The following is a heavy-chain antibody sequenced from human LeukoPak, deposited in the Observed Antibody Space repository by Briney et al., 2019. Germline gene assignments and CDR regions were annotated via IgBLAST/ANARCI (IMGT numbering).Heavy chain of an antibody. CDR1: GGTFSSYA. Sequence: EASVKVSCKASGGTFSSYAISWVRQAPGQGLEWMGGIIPIFGTANYAQKFQGRVTITADKSTSTAYMELSSLRSEDTAVYYCASSTMVRGVIITYFDYWGQGTLVTVSS. CDR3: ASSTMVRGVIITYFDY. CDR2: IIPIFGTA. D-gene: IGHD3-10*01. J-gene: IGHJ4*02. V-gene: IGHV1-69*06.